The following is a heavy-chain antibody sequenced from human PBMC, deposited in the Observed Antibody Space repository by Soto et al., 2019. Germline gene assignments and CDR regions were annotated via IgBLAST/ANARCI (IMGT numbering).Heavy chain of an antibody. CDR1: GFTFSSYD. Sequence: PGGSLRLSCAASGFTFSSYDMNWVRQAPGKGLEWVSYISSNSYTIYYADSVKGRFTISRDNAKNSLYLQINALRAEDTAVYYCARDFSMVIVAPGYWGQGTLVTVSS. J-gene: IGHJ4*02. CDR3: ARDFSMVIVAPGY. D-gene: IGHD5-12*01. V-gene: IGHV3-48*01. CDR2: ISSNSYTI.